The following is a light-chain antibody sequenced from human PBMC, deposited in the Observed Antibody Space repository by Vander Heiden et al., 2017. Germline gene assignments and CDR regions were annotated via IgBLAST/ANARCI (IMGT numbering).Light chain of an antibody. CDR3: QQYNTYSRT. Sequence: DIKMTRSPSTLSASVGDRVTITCRASQSISSWLAWYQQKPGKAPKLLIYNASSLESGVPSRFSGSGSGTEFTLTISSLQPDDFATYYCQQYNTYSRTFGQGTKVEIK. CDR1: QSISSW. V-gene: IGKV1-5*03. J-gene: IGKJ1*01. CDR2: NAS.